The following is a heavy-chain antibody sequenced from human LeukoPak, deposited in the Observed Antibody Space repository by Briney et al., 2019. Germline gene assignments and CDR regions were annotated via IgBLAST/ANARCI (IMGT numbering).Heavy chain of an antibody. Sequence: PSETLSLTCTVSGGSISSYYWSWIRQPPGKGLEWIGYIYYSGSTNYNPSLKSRVTISVDTSKKQFSLKLNSVTAADTAVYYCARQRDGRINWGQGTLVTVSS. CDR1: GGSISSYY. CDR3: ARQRDGRIN. J-gene: IGHJ4*02. D-gene: IGHD5-24*01. V-gene: IGHV4-59*08. CDR2: IYYSGST.